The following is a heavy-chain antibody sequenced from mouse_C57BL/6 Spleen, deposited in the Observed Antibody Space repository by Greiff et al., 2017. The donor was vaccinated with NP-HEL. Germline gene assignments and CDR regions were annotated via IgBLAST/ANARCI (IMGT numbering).Heavy chain of an antibody. D-gene: IGHD2-4*01. J-gene: IGHJ4*01. Sequence: EVKLMESGPGLVKPSQSLSLTCSVTGYSITSGYYWNWIRQFPGNKLEWMGYISYDGSNNYNPSLKNRISIPRDTSKNQFFRKLNSVTTEDTATYYCAKFYYDYDGGAMDDWGQGTSVTVSS. CDR3: AKFYYDYDGGAMDD. CDR2: ISYDGSN. CDR1: GYSITSGYY. V-gene: IGHV3-6*01.